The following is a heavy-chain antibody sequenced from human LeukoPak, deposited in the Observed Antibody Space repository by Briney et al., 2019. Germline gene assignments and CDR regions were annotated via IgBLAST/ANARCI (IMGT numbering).Heavy chain of an antibody. CDR1: GFTFSSYA. CDR3: AKGIGRHYYDSSGYYFHY. J-gene: IGHJ4*02. CDR2: ISGSGGST. Sequence: PGGPLRLSCPPCGFTFSSYAMSWVRQAPGKGLEWVSAISGSGGSTYHADSVKGRFTISRDNSKNTLYLQMNSLRAEDTAVYYCAKGIGRHYYDSSGYYFHYWGQGTLVTVSS. D-gene: IGHD3-22*01. V-gene: IGHV3-23*01.